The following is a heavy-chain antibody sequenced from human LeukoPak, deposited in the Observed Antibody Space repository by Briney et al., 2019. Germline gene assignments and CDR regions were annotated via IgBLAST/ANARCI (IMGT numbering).Heavy chain of an antibody. CDR3: AKGKDIVVVVAATRSYYYGMDV. J-gene: IGHJ6*02. V-gene: IGHV3-23*01. CDR1: GFTFSSYA. CDR2: ISGSGGST. Sequence: PGGSLRLSCAASGFTFSSYAMSWVRQAPGKGLEWVSAISGSGGSTYYADSVKGRFTISRDNSKNTLYPQMNSLRAEDTAVYYCAKGKDIVVVVAATRSYYYGMDVWGQGTTVTVSS. D-gene: IGHD2-15*01.